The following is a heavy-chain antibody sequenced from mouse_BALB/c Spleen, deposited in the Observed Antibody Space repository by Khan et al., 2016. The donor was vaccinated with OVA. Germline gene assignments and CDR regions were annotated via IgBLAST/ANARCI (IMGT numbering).Heavy chain of an antibody. J-gene: IGHJ2*01. CDR2: ISTYSGNT. CDR3: ARPAYDGCYDY. D-gene: IGHD2-3*01. V-gene: IGHV1S137*01. CDR1: GYTFTDYA. Sequence: QVQLKQSGPELVRPGVSVKISCKGSGYTFTDYAMYWVKQSHAKSLEWIGLISTYSGNTNYNQKFKGKATMTVDKSSSTAYMELARLTSEDSAIYYCARPAYDGCYDYWGQGTTLTVSS.